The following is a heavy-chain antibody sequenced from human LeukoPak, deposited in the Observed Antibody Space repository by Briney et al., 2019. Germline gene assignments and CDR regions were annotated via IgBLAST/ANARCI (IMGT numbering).Heavy chain of an antibody. V-gene: IGHV4-34*01. CDR2: TNHSGST. J-gene: IGHJ4*02. CDR1: GGSFSGYY. CDR3: ARVGVRGVIKVFDY. Sequence: SETLSLTCAVYGGSFSGYYWSWIRQPPGKGLEWIGETNHSGSTNYNPSLKSRVTISVDTSKNQFSLKLSSVTAADTAVYYCARVGVRGVIKVFDYWGQGTLVTVSS. D-gene: IGHD3-10*01.